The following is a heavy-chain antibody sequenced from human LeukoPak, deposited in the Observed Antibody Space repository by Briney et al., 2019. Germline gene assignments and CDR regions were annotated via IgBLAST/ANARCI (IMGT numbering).Heavy chain of an antibody. Sequence: GGSLRLSCAASGFTFSSYWMHWVRQAPGKGLVWVSHINSDGTFTTYADSVKGRFTISRDNAKNALYLQMNSLRAEDTAVYYCAKDLHYGSADYWGQGTLVTVSS. CDR1: GFTFSSYW. V-gene: IGHV3-74*01. J-gene: IGHJ4*02. D-gene: IGHD3-10*01. CDR2: INSDGTFT. CDR3: AKDLHYGSADY.